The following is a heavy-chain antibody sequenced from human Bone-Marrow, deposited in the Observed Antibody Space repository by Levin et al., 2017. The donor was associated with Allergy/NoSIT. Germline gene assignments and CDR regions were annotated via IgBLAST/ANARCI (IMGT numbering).Heavy chain of an antibody. J-gene: IGHJ5*02. CDR3: ARSRGVDP. CDR2: ISGGDANT. CDR1: GFNFGISG. V-gene: IGHV3-23*01. Sequence: LSLTCVASGFNFGISGMTWVRQPPGKGLEWVSSISGGDANTYYADSVKGRFSISRDNSKNTVYLQMNSRRVEDTAIYYCARSRGVDPWGQGTLVSVSS.